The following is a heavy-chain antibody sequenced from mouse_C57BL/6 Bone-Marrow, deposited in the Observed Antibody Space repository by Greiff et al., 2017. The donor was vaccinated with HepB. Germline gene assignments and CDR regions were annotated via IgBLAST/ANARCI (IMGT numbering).Heavy chain of an antibody. J-gene: IGHJ2*01. CDR2: INPGSGGT. V-gene: IGHV1-54*01. Sequence: QVQLKQSGAELVRPGTSVKVSCKASGYAFTNYLIEWVKQRPGQGLEWIGVINPGSGGTNYNEKFKGKATLTADKSSSTAYMQLSSLTSEDSAVYFCARDITTVRNYWGQGTTLTVSS. CDR3: ARDITTVRNY. CDR1: GYAFTNYL. D-gene: IGHD1-1*01.